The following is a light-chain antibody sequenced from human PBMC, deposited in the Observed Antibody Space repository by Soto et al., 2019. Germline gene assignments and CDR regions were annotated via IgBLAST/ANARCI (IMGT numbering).Light chain of an antibody. CDR2: GAS. CDR3: QQFGSSPLFT. CDR1: QSVSSSF. Sequence: EIVLTQSPGTLSLCPGERATLSCRASQSVSSSFFACYQKKPGQAPRLLFYGASSTATGIPQRFSGSGSGTDFSLIISRLEHEDFAVYYCQQFGSSPLFTFGPGTKVDVK. V-gene: IGKV3-20*01. J-gene: IGKJ3*01.